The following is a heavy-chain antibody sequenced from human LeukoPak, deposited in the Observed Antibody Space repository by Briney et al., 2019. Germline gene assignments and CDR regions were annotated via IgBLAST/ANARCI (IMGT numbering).Heavy chain of an antibody. V-gene: IGHV3-21*01. Sequence: PGGSLRLSCAASGFTISTNYMSWVRQAPGKGLEWVSSISSSSSYIYYADSVKGRFTISRDNAKNSLYLQMNSLRAEDTAVYYCARDMVAGWSFFDYWGQGTLVTVSS. J-gene: IGHJ4*02. CDR2: ISSSSSYI. CDR3: ARDMVAGWSFFDY. D-gene: IGHD4/OR15-4a*01. CDR1: GFTISTNY.